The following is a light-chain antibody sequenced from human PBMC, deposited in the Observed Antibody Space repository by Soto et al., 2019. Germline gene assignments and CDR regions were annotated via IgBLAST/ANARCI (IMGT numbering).Light chain of an antibody. CDR2: SNR. CDR3: QSYDSSLSGYV. CDR1: GSNIGAGYD. V-gene: IGLV1-40*01. Sequence: QSVLTQPPSVSGAPGQRVTISCTGSGSNIGAGYDVHWYQHLPGTAPKLLIYSNRIRPSGVPDRFSGSKSGTSASLAITGLQAEDEADYYCQSYDSSLSGYVFGTGTKVTVL. J-gene: IGLJ1*01.